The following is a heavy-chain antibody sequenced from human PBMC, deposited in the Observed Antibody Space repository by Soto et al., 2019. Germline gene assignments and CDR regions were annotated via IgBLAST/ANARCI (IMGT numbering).Heavy chain of an antibody. CDR2: LSNTGRRT. CDR3: ATEMGATQGPFDN. Sequence: GGSLRLSCVVSVFPFGANAMSWVRQAPGRGLEWVSGLSNTGRRTSYADSVKGRFNISRDNSENTVYLQMNSLRVEDTAVYYCATEMGATQGPFDNWGQGTLVTVSS. D-gene: IGHD1-26*01. V-gene: IGHV3-23*01. J-gene: IGHJ4*02. CDR1: VFPFGANA.